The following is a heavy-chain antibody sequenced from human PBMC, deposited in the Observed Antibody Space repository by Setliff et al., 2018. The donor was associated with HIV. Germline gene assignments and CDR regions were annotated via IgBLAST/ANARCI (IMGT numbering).Heavy chain of an antibody. CDR2: INHSGST. D-gene: IGHD3-22*01. J-gene: IGHJ6*03. CDR1: GGSLSDYY. V-gene: IGHV4-34*01. Sequence: SETLSLTCAVYGGSLSDYYWSWIRQPPGKGLEWIGEINHSGSTFYNPSLKSRITMSLDMSKNQFSVKLRSVTAADTAIYYCVRHTAVNVSPSGLGYYYIDVWDKGTSVTVSS. CDR3: VRHTAVNVSPSGLGYYYIDV.